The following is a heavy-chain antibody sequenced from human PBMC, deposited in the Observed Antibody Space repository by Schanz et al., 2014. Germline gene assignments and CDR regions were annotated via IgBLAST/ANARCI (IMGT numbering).Heavy chain of an antibody. D-gene: IGHD6-13*01. J-gene: IGHJ3*02. CDR1: GFTFSSYA. CDR3: ARHVGSNWFYAFDI. V-gene: IGHV4-59*08. Sequence: AHLVESGGGLVQPGGSLRLSCAASGFTFSSYAMGWVRQARGKGLEWIAFIHYSRGTNYNPSLKGRVTISVDTSKNEFSLRVASVTAADTAVYYCARHVGSNWFYAFDIWGPGTMVTVSS. CDR2: IHYSRGT.